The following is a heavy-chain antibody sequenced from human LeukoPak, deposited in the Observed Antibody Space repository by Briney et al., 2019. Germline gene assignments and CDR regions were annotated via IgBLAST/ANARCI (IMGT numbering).Heavy chain of an antibody. Sequence: ASVKVSCKASGYTFTSYYMHWVRQAPGQGLEWMGQVSPSGATTYAQKFRGRVIMTRDTSTSTLNMELSDLTSEDTAVYHCAKDSGAYAPDYWGQGTLLTVSS. V-gene: IGHV1-46*01. J-gene: IGHJ4*02. CDR3: AKDSGAYAPDY. CDR2: VSPSGAT. CDR1: GYTFTSYY.